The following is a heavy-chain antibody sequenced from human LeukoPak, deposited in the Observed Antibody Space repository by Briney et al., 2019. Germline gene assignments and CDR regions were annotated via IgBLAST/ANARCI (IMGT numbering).Heavy chain of an antibody. CDR1: GGSISSSSYY. D-gene: IGHD4-17*01. J-gene: IGHJ4*02. V-gene: IGHV4-39*01. CDR2: IYYSGST. Sequence: SETLSLTCTVSGGSISSSSYYWGWIRQPPGKGLEWIGSIYYSGSTYYNPSLKGRVTISVDTSKNQFSLKLSSVTAADTAVYYCANNDYGDIYYFDYWGQGTLVTVSS. CDR3: ANNDYGDIYYFDY.